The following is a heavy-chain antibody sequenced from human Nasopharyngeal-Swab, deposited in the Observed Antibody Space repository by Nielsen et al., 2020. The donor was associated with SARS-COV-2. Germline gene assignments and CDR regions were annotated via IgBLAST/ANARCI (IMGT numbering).Heavy chain of an antibody. Sequence: GGSLRLSCAASGSTFSSYGMHWVRQAPGKGLEWVAVISYGGSNKYYADSVKGRFTISRDNSKNTLYLQMNSLRAEDTAVYYCAKARYSGSYPPPFFDYWGQGTLVTVSS. CDR2: ISYGGSNK. J-gene: IGHJ4*02. CDR3: AKARYSGSYPPPFFDY. V-gene: IGHV3-30*18. D-gene: IGHD1-26*01. CDR1: GSTFSSYG.